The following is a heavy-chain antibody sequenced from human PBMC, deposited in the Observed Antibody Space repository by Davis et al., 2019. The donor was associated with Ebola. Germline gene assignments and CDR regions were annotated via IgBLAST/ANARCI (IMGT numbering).Heavy chain of an antibody. V-gene: IGHV2-70*11. CDR3: ARSYDFWSGSLFDP. CDR2: IDWDDDK. CDR1: GGSFSGYY. D-gene: IGHD3-3*01. Sequence: TLSLTCAVYGGSFSGYYWSWIRQPPGKALEWLARIDWDDDKYYSTSLKTRLTISKDTSKNQVVLTMTNMDPVDTATYYCARSYDFWSGSLFDPWGQGTLVTVSS. J-gene: IGHJ5*02.